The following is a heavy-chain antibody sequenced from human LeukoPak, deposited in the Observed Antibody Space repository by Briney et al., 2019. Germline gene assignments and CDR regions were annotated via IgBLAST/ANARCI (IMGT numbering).Heavy chain of an antibody. J-gene: IGHJ4*02. CDR3: TGNYYGSGSYADFDY. Sequence: PGGSLGLSCAASGFTFSGSALHWVRQASGKGLEWVGRIRSTANGYATAYAASVKGRFSISRDDSKNTAYLQMDSLKTEDTAVYYCTGNYYGSGSYADFDYWGQGTLVTVSS. CDR2: IRSTANGYAT. V-gene: IGHV3-73*01. CDR1: GFTFSGSA. D-gene: IGHD3-10*01.